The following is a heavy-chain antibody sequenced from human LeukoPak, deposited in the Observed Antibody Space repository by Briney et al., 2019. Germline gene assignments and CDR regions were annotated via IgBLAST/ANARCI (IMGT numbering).Heavy chain of an antibody. Sequence: GGSLRLSCAVSGLTFSNSAMSWVRQAPGKGLEWVSAISVGSDVIYYADSVKGRFAISRDNSKHTVYLQMNSLRAEDTAVYYCAKDRGETGDYFDYWGQGTLVTVSS. CDR1: GLTFSNSA. CDR3: AKDRGETGDYFDY. D-gene: IGHD1-14*01. J-gene: IGHJ4*02. CDR2: ISVGSDVI. V-gene: IGHV3-23*01.